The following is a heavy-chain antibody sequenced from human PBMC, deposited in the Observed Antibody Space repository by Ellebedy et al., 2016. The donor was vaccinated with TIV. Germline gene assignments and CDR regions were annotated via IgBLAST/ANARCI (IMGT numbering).Heavy chain of an antibody. J-gene: IGHJ4*02. CDR3: AREGEWLLDY. V-gene: IGHV3-23*01. CDR1: GFTFSSYV. CDR2: ISGSGGGT. D-gene: IGHD3-3*01. Sequence: GESLKISXGASGFTFSSYVMSWVRQAPGKGLEWVSGISGSGGGTDYADSVKGRFTISRDNSKNTLYLQMNSLRAEDTAVYYCAREGEWLLDYWGQGTLVTVSS.